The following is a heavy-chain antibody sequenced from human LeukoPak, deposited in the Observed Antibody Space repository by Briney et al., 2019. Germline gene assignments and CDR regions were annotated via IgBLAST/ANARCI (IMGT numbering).Heavy chain of an antibody. D-gene: IGHD6-19*01. J-gene: IGHJ6*02. CDR2: IYYSGST. V-gene: IGHV4-59*08. CDR1: GGSISSYY. CDR3: ARSIVVAGIVSDYYYYAMDV. Sequence: SETLSLTCIISGGSISSYYWSWIRQPPGKGLEWIGYIYYSGSTTYNPSLKSRVTISLQTSKKQFSLKLSSVTAEDTAVYYCARSIVVAGIVSDYYYYAMDVWGQGTTVTVSS.